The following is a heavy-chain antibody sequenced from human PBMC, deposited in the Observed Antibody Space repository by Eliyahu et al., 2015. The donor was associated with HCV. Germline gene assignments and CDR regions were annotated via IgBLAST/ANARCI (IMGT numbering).Heavy chain of an antibody. V-gene: IGHV5-51*01. CDR1: GYSFTSYW. J-gene: IGHJ5*02. D-gene: IGHD3-10*01. Sequence: EVQLVQSGAEVKKPGESLKISCKGSGYSFTSYWXGWVRQMPREGPGWMGGIYPRDSDTRYSPSFQGQVTISADKSISTAYLQWSSLKASDTAMYYCARLITMVRGTPFWFDPWGQGTLVTVSS. CDR3: ARLITMVRGTPFWFDP. CDR2: IYPRDSDT.